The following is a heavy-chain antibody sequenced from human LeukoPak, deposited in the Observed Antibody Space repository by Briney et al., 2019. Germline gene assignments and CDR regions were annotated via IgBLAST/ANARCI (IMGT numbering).Heavy chain of an antibody. CDR1: GFTFSSYA. V-gene: IGHV3-23*01. CDR2: MSGSGGST. J-gene: IGHJ4*02. D-gene: IGHD2-21*01. Sequence: GGSLRLSCAASGFTFSSYAMSWVRQAPGKGLEWVSTMSGSGGSTYYADSVKGRSTISRDNSKNTLYLQMNTLRVEDTAVYYCAKDFRIGYSAHFDYWGQGALVTVSS. CDR3: AKDFRIGYSAHFDY.